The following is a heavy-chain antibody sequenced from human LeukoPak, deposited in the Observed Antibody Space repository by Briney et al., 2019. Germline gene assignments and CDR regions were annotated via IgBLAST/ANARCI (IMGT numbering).Heavy chain of an antibody. Sequence: GSLVKVSCKASGGTFSSYAISWVRQAPGQGLEWMGGIIPIFGTANYAQKFQGRVTITADKSTSTAYMELSSLRSEDTAVYYCARIPPYGSGSYSYYGMDVWGKGTTVTVSS. CDR1: GGTFSSYA. CDR3: ARIPPYGSGSYSYYGMDV. CDR2: IIPIFGTA. J-gene: IGHJ6*04. V-gene: IGHV1-69*06. D-gene: IGHD3-10*01.